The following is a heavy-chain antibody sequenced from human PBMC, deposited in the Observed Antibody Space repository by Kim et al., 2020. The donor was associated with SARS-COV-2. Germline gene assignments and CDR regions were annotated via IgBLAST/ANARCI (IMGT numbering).Heavy chain of an antibody. V-gene: IGHV3-11*05. D-gene: IGHD3-16*02. J-gene: IGHJ6*02. Sequence: GGNLRLSCAASGFTFSDYYMSWLRQAPGKGRVWVSYISSSSSYKNYADAVKCRFTIYRDNAKNSLYLQMNSLRAEDTAVYYCARVGYDYVWGSYRDYYYYYVMGVWGQGTTVTVSS. CDR2: ISSSSSYK. CDR3: ARVGYDYVWGSYRDYYYYYVMGV. CDR1: GFTFSDYY.